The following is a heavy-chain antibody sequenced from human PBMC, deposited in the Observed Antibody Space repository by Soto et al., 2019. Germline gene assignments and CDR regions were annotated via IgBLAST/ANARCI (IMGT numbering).Heavy chain of an antibody. J-gene: IGHJ2*01. CDR3: ARRPSTVVTVYFDL. Sequence: PSETLSLTCTVSGGSISSYYWSWIRQPPGKGLEWIGYIYYSGSTNYNPSLKSRVTISVDTSKNQFSLKLSSVTAADTAVYYCARRPSTVVTVYFDLWGRGTLVTVSS. V-gene: IGHV4-59*08. CDR1: GGSISSYY. D-gene: IGHD4-17*01. CDR2: IYYSGST.